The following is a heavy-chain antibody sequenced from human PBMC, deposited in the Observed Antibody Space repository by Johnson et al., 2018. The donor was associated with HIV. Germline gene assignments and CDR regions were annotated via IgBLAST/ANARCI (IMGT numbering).Heavy chain of an antibody. V-gene: IGHV3-15*01. J-gene: IGHJ3*02. CDR2: IKSKTDGGTT. CDR3: TAVSYSDAFDI. CDR1: GFTFSNAW. Sequence: VQLVESGGGLVKPGGSLRLSCAASGFTFSNAWMSWVCQAPGKGLEWVGRIKSKTDGGTTDYAAPVKGRFTISRDDSKNTLYLQMNRLKTEDTAVYYCTAVSYSDAFDIWGQGAMVTFSS. D-gene: IGHD1-26*01.